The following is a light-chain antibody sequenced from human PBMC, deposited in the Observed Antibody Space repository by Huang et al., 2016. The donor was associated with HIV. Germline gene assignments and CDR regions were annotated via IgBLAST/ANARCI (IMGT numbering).Light chain of an antibody. CDR3: QQYTNWPPYT. CDR1: QSVSSN. V-gene: IGKV3-15*01. CDR2: DAS. J-gene: IGKJ2*01. Sequence: EIVMTQSPATLSVSPGERATLSCRVSQSVSSNLAWYQQKPGQDPRLLIYDASSRATGIPARFRGSGSGTEFTLTISTLQSEDFATYYCQQYTNWPPYTFGQGTKLEIK.